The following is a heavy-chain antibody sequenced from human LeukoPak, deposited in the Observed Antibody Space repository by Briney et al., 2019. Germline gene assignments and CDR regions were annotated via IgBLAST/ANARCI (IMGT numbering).Heavy chain of an antibody. CDR1: GFTFSSYG. J-gene: IGHJ4*02. Sequence: GRSLRLSCAASGFTFSSYGMHWVRQAPGKGLEWVAVIWYDGSNKYYADSVKGRFTISRDNSQNTLYLQMNSLRAEDTAVYYCARGDDYGDSWGQGTLVTVSS. D-gene: IGHD4-17*01. V-gene: IGHV3-33*01. CDR3: ARGDDYGDS. CDR2: IWYDGSNK.